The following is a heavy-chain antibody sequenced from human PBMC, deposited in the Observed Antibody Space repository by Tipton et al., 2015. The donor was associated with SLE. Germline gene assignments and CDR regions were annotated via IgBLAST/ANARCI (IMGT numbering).Heavy chain of an antibody. Sequence: TLSLTCTVSGGSISSGYYWGWIRQPPGKGLEWIGSIYHSGSTYYNPSLKSRVTISVDTSKNQFSLKLSSVTAADTAVYYCARDFTWYFDYWGQGTLVTVSS. CDR3: ARDFTWYFDY. J-gene: IGHJ4*02. V-gene: IGHV4-38-2*02. CDR1: GGSISSGYY. CDR2: IYHSGST. D-gene: IGHD3-16*01.